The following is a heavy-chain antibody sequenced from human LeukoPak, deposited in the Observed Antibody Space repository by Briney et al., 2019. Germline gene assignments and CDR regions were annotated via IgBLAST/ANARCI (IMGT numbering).Heavy chain of an antibody. CDR1: GGTFSSYA. J-gene: IGHJ4*02. D-gene: IGHD7-27*01. V-gene: IGHV1-69*05. CDR2: NIPIFGTA. CDR3: ARVATGDFFYFAY. Sequence: ASVKVSCKASGGTFSSYAISWVRQAPGQGLEWMGGNIPIFGTANYAQKFQGRVTITTDESTITAYMELRSLRSEDTAVYYCARVATGDFFYFAYWGQGTLVTVSS.